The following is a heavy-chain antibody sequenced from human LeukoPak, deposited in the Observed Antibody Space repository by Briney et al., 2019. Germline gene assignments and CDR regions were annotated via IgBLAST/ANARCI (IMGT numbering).Heavy chain of an antibody. CDR2: VSYSGTT. CDR3: ASTMYSGSYLDS. J-gene: IGHJ4*02. V-gene: IGHV4-59*01. Sequence: SETLSLTCTVSGGSINSYFWSWIRQPPGKGLDWIGYVSYSGTTDYNSSLKSRVTISLDTSKNQFSLKLSSVTAADTAVYYCASTMYSGSYLDSWGQGTLVTVSS. D-gene: IGHD1-26*01. CDR1: GGSINSYF.